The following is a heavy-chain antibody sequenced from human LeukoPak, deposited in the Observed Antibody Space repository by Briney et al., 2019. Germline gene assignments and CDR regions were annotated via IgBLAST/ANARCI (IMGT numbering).Heavy chain of an antibody. CDR2: ISYDGSNK. CDR3: AKDQKDYADYGSAFDI. V-gene: IGHV3-30*18. CDR1: GFTFSSYG. J-gene: IGHJ3*02. D-gene: IGHD4-17*01. Sequence: GRCLRLSCGASGFTFSSYGMHWVRQAPGKGLEWVAVISYDGSNKYYADCVKGRFSLSRDNSKNTLFLKMNSLRAEDTAVYYCAKDQKDYADYGSAFDIWGHGTMVTVSS.